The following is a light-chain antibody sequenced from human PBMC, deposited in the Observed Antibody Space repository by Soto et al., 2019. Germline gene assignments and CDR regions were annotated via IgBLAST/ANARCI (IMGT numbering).Light chain of an antibody. V-gene: IGLV2-14*03. CDR2: DVS. Sequence: QSVLTQPASVSGSPGQSITISCIGTSSDVGGYNFVSWYQQHPGEAPKLIIFDVSHRPSGISTRFSGSKSGNTASLTISGLQAEDEADYYCSPYRIRSPPDYVFGTGTKVTVL. CDR3: SPYRIRSPPDYV. CDR1: SSDVGGYNF. J-gene: IGLJ1*01.